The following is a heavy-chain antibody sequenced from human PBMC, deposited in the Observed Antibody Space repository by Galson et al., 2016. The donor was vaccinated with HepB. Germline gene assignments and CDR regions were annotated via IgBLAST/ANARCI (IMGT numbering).Heavy chain of an antibody. D-gene: IGHD1-1*01. V-gene: IGHV3-30-3*01. Sequence: SLRLSCAVSGFTFSSYAMRWVRQAPGKGLEWVAVISYDGSNKYHADSVKGRFTISRDNSKNTLYLQMNSLRGEDTAVYYCARDAFNWNGNPEDYWGQGTLVTVSS. J-gene: IGHJ4*02. CDR3: ARDAFNWNGNPEDY. CDR1: GFTFSSYA. CDR2: ISYDGSNK.